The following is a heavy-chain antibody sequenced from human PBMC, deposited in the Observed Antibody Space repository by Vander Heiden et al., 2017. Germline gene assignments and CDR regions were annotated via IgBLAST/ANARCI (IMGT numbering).Heavy chain of an antibody. J-gene: IGHJ4*02. CDR3: AKVGADYVWGTYGDY. D-gene: IGHD3-16*01. CDR1: GCTFRGSA. Sequence: EVQLLESGGGLAQPSGSRRLSCAASGCTFRGSAMSWVRQAPGEALEWVSAISGSGDSTYHAGSVKGRFTISRDNSKNMLYLQMNSLRAEDTAIYYCAKVGADYVWGTYGDYWGQGTLVAVSS. V-gene: IGHV3-23*01. CDR2: ISGSGDST.